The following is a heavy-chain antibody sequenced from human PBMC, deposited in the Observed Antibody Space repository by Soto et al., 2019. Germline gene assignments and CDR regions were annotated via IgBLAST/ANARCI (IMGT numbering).Heavy chain of an antibody. CDR1: GLTFSSYW. CDR3: ALSHTVTTDY. Sequence: EVQLVESGGGLVQPGGSLRLSCAASGLTFSSYWMHWVRQAPGKGLVWVSRINSAGSSTSYADSVKGRFTISRDNAKNTLYLQLNSLSAEDKAVSSCALSHTVTTDYWGQGTLVTVSS. CDR2: INSAGSST. D-gene: IGHD4-17*01. V-gene: IGHV3-74*01. J-gene: IGHJ4*02.